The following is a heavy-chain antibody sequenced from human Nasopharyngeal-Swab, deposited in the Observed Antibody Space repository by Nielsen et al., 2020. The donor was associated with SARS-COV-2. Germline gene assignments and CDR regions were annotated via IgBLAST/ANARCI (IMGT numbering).Heavy chain of an antibody. V-gene: IGHV3-11*04. CDR3: ARGTALNF. CDR1: GFTFSDYY. CDR2: ISGGGGTI. J-gene: IGHJ4*02. D-gene: IGHD5-18*01. Sequence: GESLKISCAASGFTFSDYYMSWIRQAPRKGLEYVSYISGGGGTINYADSVKGRFTISRDNAENSLYLHMNSLRAEDTALYYCARGTALNFWGQGTLVTVSS.